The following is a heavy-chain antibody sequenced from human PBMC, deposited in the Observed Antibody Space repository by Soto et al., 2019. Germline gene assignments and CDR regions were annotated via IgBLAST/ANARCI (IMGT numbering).Heavy chain of an antibody. CDR2: IKSKTDGGTT. CDR1: GFAFSNAW. D-gene: IGHD3-22*01. V-gene: IGHV3-15*01. Sequence: PGGSLRLSCAASGFAFSNAWMSWFRQAPGKGLEWVGRIKSKTDGGTTDYAAPVKGRFTISRDDSKNTLYLQMNSLKTEDTAVYYCTTAGYYDSRLQRLPDYWGQGTLVTVSS. CDR3: TTAGYYDSRLQRLPDY. J-gene: IGHJ4*02.